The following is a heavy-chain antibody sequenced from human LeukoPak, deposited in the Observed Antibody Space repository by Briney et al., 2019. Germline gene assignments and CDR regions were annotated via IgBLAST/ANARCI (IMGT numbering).Heavy chain of an antibody. J-gene: IGHJ3*02. V-gene: IGHV4-34*01. CDR2: INHSGST. D-gene: IGHD2-2*01. CDR1: GGSFSGYY. CDR3: ASPFVVVPAAAYSSSWGGSAFDI. Sequence: SETLSLTCAVYGGSFSGYYWSWIRQPPGKGLEWIGEINHSGSTNYNPSLKSRVTISVDTSKNQFSLKLSSVTAADTAVYYCASPFVVVPAAAYSSSWGGSAFDIWGQGTMVTVSS.